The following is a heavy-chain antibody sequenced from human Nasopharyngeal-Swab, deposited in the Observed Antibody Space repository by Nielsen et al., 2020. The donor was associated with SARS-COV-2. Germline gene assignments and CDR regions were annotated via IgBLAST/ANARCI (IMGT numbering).Heavy chain of an antibody. CDR3: ARDPPHYDILTGYSPGGMDV. J-gene: IGHJ6*02. Sequence: PGKGLEWVSLISGDGGSTYYADSVKGRFTISRDNSKNSLYLQMNSLRTEDTALYYCARDPPHYDILTGYSPGGMDVWGQGTTVTVSS. D-gene: IGHD3-9*01. V-gene: IGHV3-43*01. CDR2: ISGDGGST.